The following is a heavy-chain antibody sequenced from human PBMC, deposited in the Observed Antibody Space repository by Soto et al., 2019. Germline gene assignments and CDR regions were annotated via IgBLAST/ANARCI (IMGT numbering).Heavy chain of an antibody. CDR2: IYYSGRT. J-gene: IGHJ4*02. CDR3: ARDAQRGYSGYFDS. CDR1: GGSLSSGGYY. D-gene: IGHD5-12*01. V-gene: IGHV4-31*02. Sequence: QVQLQESGPGLVKPSQTLSLSWTVSGGSLSSGGYYWSWIRQHPGKGLEWIGFIYYSGRTYYNPSLKSRVTISVDTSQNQFSLKLSSAPAADTAVYYCARDAQRGYSGYFDSWGQGTLVTVSS.